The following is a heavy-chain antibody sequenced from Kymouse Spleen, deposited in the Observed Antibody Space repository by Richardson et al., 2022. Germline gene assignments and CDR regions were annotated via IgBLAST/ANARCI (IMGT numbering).Heavy chain of an antibody. V-gene: IGHV4-39*01. CDR1: GGSISSSSYY. CDR2: IYYSGST. J-gene: IGHJ3*02. D-gene: IGHD1-1*01. Sequence: QLQLQESGPGLVKPSETLSLTCTVSGGSISSSSYYWGWIRQPPGKGLEWIGSIYYSGSTYYNPSLKSRVTISVDTSKNQFSLKLSSVTAADTAVYYCARPHNWNDKGDAFDIWGQGTMVTVSS. CDR3: ARPHNWNDKGDAFDI.